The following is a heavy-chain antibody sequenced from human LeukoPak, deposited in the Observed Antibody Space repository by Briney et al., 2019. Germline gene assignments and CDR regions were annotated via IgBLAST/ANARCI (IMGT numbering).Heavy chain of an antibody. Sequence: SETLSPTCTVSGGSISSYYWSWIRQPPGKGLEWIGYIYTSGSTNYNPSLKSRVTISVDTSKNQFSLKLSSVTAADTAVYYCARTSIAARPDYFDYWGQGTLVTVSS. CDR3: ARTSIAARPDYFDY. J-gene: IGHJ4*02. CDR2: IYTSGST. D-gene: IGHD6-6*01. CDR1: GGSISSYY. V-gene: IGHV4-4*09.